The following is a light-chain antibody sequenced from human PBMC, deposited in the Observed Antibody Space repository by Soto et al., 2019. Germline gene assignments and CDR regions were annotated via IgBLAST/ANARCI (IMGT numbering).Light chain of an antibody. Sequence: SYELTQPPSVSVAPGPTARISCGGNNIGSNSVHWYQQKPGQAPVLVVYDDSDRPSGIPERFSGSDSGNTATLTSSGVEAGYEADYYCQVWDSTRDHFYVFGTGTKLTVL. CDR2: DDS. CDR3: QVWDSTRDHFYV. V-gene: IGLV3-21*02. J-gene: IGLJ1*01. CDR1: NIGSNS.